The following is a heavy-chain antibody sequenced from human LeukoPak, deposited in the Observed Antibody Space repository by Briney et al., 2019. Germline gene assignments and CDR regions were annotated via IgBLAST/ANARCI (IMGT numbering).Heavy chain of an antibody. J-gene: IGHJ4*02. Sequence: GGSLRPSCAASGFTFSSYSMNWVRQAPGKGLEWVSYISSSSSTIYYADSVKGRFTISRDNAKNSLYLQMNSLRAEDTAVYYCARAHWPYGDYGLDYWGQGTLVTVPS. CDR3: ARAHWPYGDYGLDY. D-gene: IGHD4-17*01. CDR1: GFTFSSYS. CDR2: ISSSSSTI. V-gene: IGHV3-48*01.